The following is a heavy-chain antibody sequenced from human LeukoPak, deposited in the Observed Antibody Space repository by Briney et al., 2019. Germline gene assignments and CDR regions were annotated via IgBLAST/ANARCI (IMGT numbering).Heavy chain of an antibody. CDR3: AREVGAAFDY. D-gene: IGHD1-26*01. CDR2: IYYSGST. Sequence: SETLSLTSTVSGGSISSHYWSWTRQPPGKGLEWIGYIYYSGSTNYNPSLKSRVTISVDTSKNQFSLKLSSVTAADTAVYYCAREVGAAFDYWGQGTLVTVSS. CDR1: GGSISSHY. J-gene: IGHJ4*02. V-gene: IGHV4-59*11.